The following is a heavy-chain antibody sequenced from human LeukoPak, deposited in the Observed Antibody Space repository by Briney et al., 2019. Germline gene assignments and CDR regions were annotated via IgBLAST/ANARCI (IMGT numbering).Heavy chain of an antibody. Sequence: SETPSLTCSVSGGSINSTLYYWVWIRQPPGKGLEWIGSIYSRGSTYYHPSLKSRVTMSMDTSKNQFSLNVISVTAADTAFYYCARDDLSRGGFDPWGQGVLVTVSS. J-gene: IGHJ5*02. V-gene: IGHV4-39*07. D-gene: IGHD3/OR15-3a*01. CDR3: ARDDLSRGGFDP. CDR1: GGSINSTLYY. CDR2: IYSRGST.